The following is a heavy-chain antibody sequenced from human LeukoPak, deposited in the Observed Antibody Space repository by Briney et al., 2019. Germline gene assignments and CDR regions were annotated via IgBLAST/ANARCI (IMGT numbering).Heavy chain of an antibody. CDR3: ARAAVAAPGDV. V-gene: IGHV3-74*01. CDR1: GFTFSSYW. J-gene: IGHJ6*02. CDR2: INSDGSST. Sequence: GGSLRLSCAASGFTFSSYWMHWVRQAPGKGLVWVSQINSDGSSTTYADSVKGRFTISRDNAENSLYLQMKSLRDEDTAVYYCARAAVAAPGDVWGQGTTVTVSS. D-gene: IGHD6-19*01.